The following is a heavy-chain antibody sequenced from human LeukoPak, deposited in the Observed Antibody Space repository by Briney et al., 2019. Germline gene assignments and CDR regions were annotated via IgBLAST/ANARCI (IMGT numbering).Heavy chain of an antibody. CDR3: AKPNRADAFDI. CDR2: INPSGGST. CDR1: GYTFTSYY. V-gene: IGHV1-46*01. Sequence: ASVEVSCKASGYTFTSYYMHWVRQAPGQGLEWMGIINPSGGSTSYAQKFQGRVTMTRDTSTSTVYMELSSLRSEDTAVYYCAKPNRADAFDIWGQGTMVTVSS. J-gene: IGHJ3*02. D-gene: IGHD1-14*01.